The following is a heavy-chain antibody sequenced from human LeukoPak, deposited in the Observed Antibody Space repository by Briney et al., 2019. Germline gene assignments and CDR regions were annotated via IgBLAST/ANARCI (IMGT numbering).Heavy chain of an antibody. V-gene: IGHV3-15*01. CDR3: TTDLEGAVAVASIDY. CDR1: GFTFSNAW. CDR2: IKSKTDGGTT. D-gene: IGHD6-19*01. J-gene: IGHJ4*02. Sequence: TGGSLRLSCAASGFTFSNAWMSWVRQAPGKGLEWVGRIKSKTDGGTTDYAAPVKGRFTISRDDSKNTLYLQMNSLKTEDTAAYYCTTDLEGAVAVASIDYWGQGTLVTVSS.